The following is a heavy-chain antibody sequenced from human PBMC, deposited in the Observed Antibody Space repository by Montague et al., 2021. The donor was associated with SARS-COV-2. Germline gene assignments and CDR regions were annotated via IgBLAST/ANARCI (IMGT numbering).Heavy chain of an antibody. D-gene: IGHD4-17*01. CDR1: GGSISSYY. CDR3: AREPDYGDYFDY. V-gene: IGHV4-59*13. Sequence: SETLFLTCTVSGGSISSYYWSWIRQPPGKGLEWIGYIYYSGSTNYNPSLKSRVTISVDTFKNQFSLKLSSVTAADTAVYYCAREPDYGDYFDYWGQGTLVTVSS. CDR2: IYYSGST. J-gene: IGHJ4*02.